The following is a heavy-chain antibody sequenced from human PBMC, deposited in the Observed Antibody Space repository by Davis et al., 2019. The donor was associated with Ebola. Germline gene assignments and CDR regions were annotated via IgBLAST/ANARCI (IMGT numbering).Heavy chain of an antibody. Sequence: ASVKVSCKASGYTFTSYGISWVRQAPGQGLEWMGWISAYNGNTNYAQKLQGRVTMTTDTSTSTAYMELRSLRSDDTAVYYCARAATVATGSYYYYGMDVWGQGTTVTVSS. CDR2: ISAYNGNT. CDR3: ARAATVATGSYYYYGMDV. D-gene: IGHD4-23*01. J-gene: IGHJ6*02. CDR1: GYTFTSYG. V-gene: IGHV1-18*04.